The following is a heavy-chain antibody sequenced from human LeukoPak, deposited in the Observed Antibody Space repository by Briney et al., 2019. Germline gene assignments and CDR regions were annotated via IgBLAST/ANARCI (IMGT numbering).Heavy chain of an antibody. J-gene: IGHJ4*02. CDR3: AKDPGYSYGTGDYYFDY. CDR1: GFTFSSYA. D-gene: IGHD5-18*01. Sequence: WGSLRLSCAASGFTFSSYAMSWVRQAPGKGLEWVSAISGSGGSTYYADSVKGRFTIPRDNSKNTLYLQMNSLRAEDTAVYYCAKDPGYSYGTGDYYFDYWGQGTLVTVSS. V-gene: IGHV3-23*01. CDR2: ISGSGGST.